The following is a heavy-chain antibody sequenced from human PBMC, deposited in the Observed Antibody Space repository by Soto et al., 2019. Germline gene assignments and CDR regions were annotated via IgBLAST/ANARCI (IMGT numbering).Heavy chain of an antibody. Sequence: GASVKGSCKASGYTFTSYYMHWVRQAPGQGLEWMGIINPSGGSTSYAQKFQGRVTMSRDTFTCTVYMELSSLRSEYTAVYYCASDPLRVPRVGGDAFDIWGQGTMVTVSS. J-gene: IGHJ3*02. CDR1: GYTFTSYY. CDR3: ASDPLRVPRVGGDAFDI. CDR2: INPSGGST. V-gene: IGHV1-46*01. D-gene: IGHD3-16*01.